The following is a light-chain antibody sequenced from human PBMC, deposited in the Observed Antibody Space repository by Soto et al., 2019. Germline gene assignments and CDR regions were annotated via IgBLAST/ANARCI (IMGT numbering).Light chain of an antibody. J-gene: IGLJ1*01. CDR3: SSLTSSSTYV. CDR1: SSDVGGYNY. Sequence: QSALTQPASVSGSPGQSITISCTGTSSDVGGYNYVSWYQQHPGKAPKLMIYEVSSRPSGVSNRFSGSKSGNTASLTISVLQAEDEADYYCSSLTSSSTYVFGSRIKVTVL. CDR2: EVS. V-gene: IGLV2-14*01.